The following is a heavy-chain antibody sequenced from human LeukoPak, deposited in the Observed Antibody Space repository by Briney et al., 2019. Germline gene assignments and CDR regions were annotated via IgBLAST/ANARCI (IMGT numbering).Heavy chain of an antibody. V-gene: IGHV4-39*01. CDR3: ARQWIQLWLVDY. D-gene: IGHD5-18*01. CDR2: IYYSGST. J-gene: IGHJ4*02. CDR1: GGSISSSSYY. Sequence: PSETLSLTCTVSGGSISSSSYYWGWIRQPPGKGLEWIGSIYYSGSTYYNPSLKSRVTISVDTSKDQFSLKLSSVTAADTAVYYCARQWIQLWLVDYWGQGTLVTVSS.